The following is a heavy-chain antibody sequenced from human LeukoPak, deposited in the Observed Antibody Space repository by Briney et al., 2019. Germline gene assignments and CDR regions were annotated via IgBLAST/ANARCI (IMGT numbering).Heavy chain of an antibody. Sequence: SETLSLTCTVSGDSISSSSYYWGWIRQPPGKGLEWIGNIYYSGSTYYNPSLKSRVTISVDTSKNQFSLKLSSVTAADTAVYYCARDVYYYDSTDDAFDIWGQGTMVTVSS. CDR3: ARDVYYYDSTDDAFDI. V-gene: IGHV4-39*07. CDR2: IYYSGST. CDR1: GDSISSSSYY. J-gene: IGHJ3*02. D-gene: IGHD3-22*01.